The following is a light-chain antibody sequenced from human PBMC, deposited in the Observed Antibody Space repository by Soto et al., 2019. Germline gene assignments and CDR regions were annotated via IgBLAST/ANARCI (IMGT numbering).Light chain of an antibody. CDR2: EDN. CDR3: QAWDNSVI. J-gene: IGLJ2*01. CDR1: RLGAKY. Sequence: SYELTQPPSVSVSPGQTASITCSGDRLGAKYVCWYQQKPGQSPLLVIYEDNKRPSGIPERFSGPNSGNTATLTISVTQAMDEADYYCQAWDNSVIFGGGTKVTVL. V-gene: IGLV3-1*01.